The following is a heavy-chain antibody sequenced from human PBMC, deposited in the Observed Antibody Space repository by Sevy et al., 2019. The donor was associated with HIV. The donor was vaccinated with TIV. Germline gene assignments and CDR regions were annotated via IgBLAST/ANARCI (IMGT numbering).Heavy chain of an antibody. V-gene: IGHV3-64D*06. CDR3: VKDPHYDFWSGHFDY. Sequence: WGSLRLSCSASGFTFSSYAMHWVRQAPGKGLEYVSAISSNGGSTYYADSVKGRFTISRDNSKNTLYLQMSSLRAEDTAVYYCVKDPHYDFWSGHFDYWGQGPLVTVSS. J-gene: IGHJ4*02. CDR2: ISSNGGST. CDR1: GFTFSSYA. D-gene: IGHD3-3*01.